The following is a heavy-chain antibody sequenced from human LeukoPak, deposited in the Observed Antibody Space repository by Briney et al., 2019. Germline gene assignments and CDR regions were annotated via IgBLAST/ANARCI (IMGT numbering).Heavy chain of an antibody. D-gene: IGHD2-2*01. CDR2: IYSGGST. J-gene: IGHJ6*02. CDR1: GFTVSSNY. V-gene: IGHV3-53*01. CDR3: ARDQVGYCSSTSCYRNYYYGMDV. Sequence: PGGSLRLSCAASGFTVSSNYMSWVRQAPGKGLEWVSVIYSGGSTYYSDSVTGRFTISRDNSKNTLYLQMNSLRAEDTAVYYCARDQVGYCSSTSCYRNYYYGMDVWGQGTTVTVSS.